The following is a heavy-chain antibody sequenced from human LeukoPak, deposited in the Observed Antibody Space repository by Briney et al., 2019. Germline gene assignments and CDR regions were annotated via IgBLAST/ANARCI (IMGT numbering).Heavy chain of an antibody. J-gene: IGHJ4*02. CDR3: AKYNGLLLEHWYRDW. CDR2: IDKNDATT. D-gene: IGHD1/OR15-1a*01. Sequence: GGSLRLSCAASGFTFSNYAMSWVRQAPGKGLEWVSSIDKNDATTNYADSVRGRFTISRDNSKNTLHLQMSSLRAEDTAVYYCAKYNGLLLEHWYRDWWGQGTLVTVSS. V-gene: IGHV3-23*01. CDR1: GFTFSNYA.